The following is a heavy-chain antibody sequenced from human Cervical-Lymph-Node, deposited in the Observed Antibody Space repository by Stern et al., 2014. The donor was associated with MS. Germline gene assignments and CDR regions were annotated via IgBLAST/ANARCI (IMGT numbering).Heavy chain of an antibody. J-gene: IGHJ4*02. CDR2: IFPIFGAT. Sequence: VQLVQSGPEVKNPGSSVRVSCKASGGTLNTSAINWVRQAPGQGLEWMGCIFPIFGATNYAQKFQGRLTITADESTTTVYMELNSLMSEDTAIYFCARVRCPNGVCYPRLDYWGQGALVTVSS. V-gene: IGHV1-69*01. D-gene: IGHD2-8*01. CDR3: ARVRCPNGVCYPRLDY. CDR1: GGTLNTSA.